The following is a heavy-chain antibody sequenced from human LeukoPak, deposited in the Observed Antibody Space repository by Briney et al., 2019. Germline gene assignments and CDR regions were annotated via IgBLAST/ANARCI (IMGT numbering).Heavy chain of an antibody. Sequence: GASVKLSCKAFGYTFTGYWMHWVRQAPGQGLEWMGIINPSGGSTSYAQKFQGRVTMTRDTSTSTVYMELSSLRSEDTAVYYCAAAWGDYVWAFDIWGQGTMVTVSS. CDR2: INPSGGST. CDR3: AAAWGDYVWAFDI. D-gene: IGHD4-17*01. CDR1: GYTFTGYW. V-gene: IGHV1-46*01. J-gene: IGHJ3*02.